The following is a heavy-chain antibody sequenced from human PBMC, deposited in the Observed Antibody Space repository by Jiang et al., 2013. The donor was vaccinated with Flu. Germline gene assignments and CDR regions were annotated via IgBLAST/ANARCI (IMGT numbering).Heavy chain of an antibody. D-gene: IGHD6-13*01. CDR3: ARDTAAGTYYYYGMDV. CDR1: GYTFTSYY. Sequence: VQLVESGAEVKKPGASVKVSCKASGYTFTSYYMHWVRQAPGQGLEWMGIINPSGGSTSYAQKFQGRVTMTRDTSTSTVYMELSSLRSEDTAVYYCARDTAAGTYYYYGMDVWGQGTTVTVSS. CDR2: INPSGGST. V-gene: IGHV1-46*01. J-gene: IGHJ6*02.